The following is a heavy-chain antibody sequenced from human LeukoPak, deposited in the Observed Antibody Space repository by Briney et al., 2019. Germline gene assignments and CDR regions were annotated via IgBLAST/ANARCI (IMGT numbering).Heavy chain of an antibody. Sequence: ASVKVSCRASGYXFTSYGISWVRQAPGQGLEWMGWISAYNGNTNYAQKLQGRVTMTTDTSTSTAYMELRSLRSDDTAVYYCARDPADIVVVPAALGYYYGMDVWGQGTTVTVSS. D-gene: IGHD2-2*01. CDR2: ISAYNGNT. J-gene: IGHJ6*02. CDR3: ARDPADIVVVPAALGYYYGMDV. V-gene: IGHV1-18*01. CDR1: GYXFTSYG.